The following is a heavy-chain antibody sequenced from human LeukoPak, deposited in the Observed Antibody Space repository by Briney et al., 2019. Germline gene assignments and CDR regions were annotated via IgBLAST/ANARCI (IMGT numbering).Heavy chain of an antibody. J-gene: IGHJ4*02. CDR2: IGPYNGNT. D-gene: IGHD3-10*01. V-gene: IGHV1-18*01. Sequence: GASVKVSCKASGYTFTSYGISWVRQAPGQGLEWMGCIGPYNGNTNYAQNLQGRGTMTTDPSTSTAYMELGSLGSDDTAVYYCARDQDSLVRGVIGYWGQGTLVTVSS. CDR1: GYTFTSYG. CDR3: ARDQDSLVRGVIGY.